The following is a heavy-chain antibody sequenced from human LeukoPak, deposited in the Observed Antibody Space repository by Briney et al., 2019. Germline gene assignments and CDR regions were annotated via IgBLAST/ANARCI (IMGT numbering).Heavy chain of an antibody. J-gene: IGHJ2*01. CDR3: ARRAGWYFDL. CDR1: GGSISSYY. CDR2: IYYSGST. Sequence: SETLSLTCTVSGGSISSYYWSRIRQPPGKGLEWIGYIYYSGSTNYNPSLKSRVTISVDTSKNQFSLKLSSVTAADTAVYYCARRAGWYFDLWGRGTLVTVSS. V-gene: IGHV4-59*08.